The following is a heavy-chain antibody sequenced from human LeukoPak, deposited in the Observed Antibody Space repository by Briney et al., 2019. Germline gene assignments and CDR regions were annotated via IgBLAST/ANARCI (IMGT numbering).Heavy chain of an antibody. CDR2: ISWNSGSI. J-gene: IGHJ4*02. CDR1: GFTFDDYA. CDR3: AKAGSSWSFFDY. Sequence: GGSLRLSCAASGFTFDDYAMHWVRHAPGKGLEWVSGISWNSGSIGYADSVKGRFTISRDNAKNSLYLQMNSLRAEDTALYYCAKAGSSWSFFDYWGQGTRVTVSS. D-gene: IGHD6-13*01. V-gene: IGHV3-9*01.